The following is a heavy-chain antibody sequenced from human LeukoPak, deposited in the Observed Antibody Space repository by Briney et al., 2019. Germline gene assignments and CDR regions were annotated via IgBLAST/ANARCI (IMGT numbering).Heavy chain of an antibody. CDR2: IYYRGTT. D-gene: IGHD2-15*01. Sequence: SATLSLTCTVSPGSISNHFWAWIRQPPGRGLEWIGNIYYRGTTNYNPSLKSRVTISVDTSKNQFSLSLSSVTAADTAVYYCARAKDYHFDYWGQGTLVTVSS. CDR1: PGSISNHF. J-gene: IGHJ4*02. CDR3: ARAKDYHFDY. V-gene: IGHV4-59*11.